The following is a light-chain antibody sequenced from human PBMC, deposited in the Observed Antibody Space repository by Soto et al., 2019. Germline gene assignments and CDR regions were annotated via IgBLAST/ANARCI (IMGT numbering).Light chain of an antibody. CDR3: HQYGCSPRT. V-gene: IGKV3-20*01. Sequence: EIVLTQSPGTLSLSPGERATLSCRASQSVSSSYLAWYQQKPGQAPRLLIYGASSRATGIPDRFSGSGSGQDFTLTISRLEPEDFSLYYCHQYGCSPRTLGQGTKVEIK. CDR1: QSVSSSY. CDR2: GAS. J-gene: IGKJ1*01.